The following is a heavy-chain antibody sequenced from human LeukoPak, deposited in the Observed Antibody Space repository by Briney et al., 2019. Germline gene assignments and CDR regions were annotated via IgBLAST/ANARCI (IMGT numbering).Heavy chain of an antibody. CDR1: GFTFSNYS. Sequence: GGSLRLSCAASGFTFSNYSMTWVRQAPGKGLEWVSYISGRGNTIKYADSVKGRFTISRDNGKNSLYLHMSSLRAEDTAVYYCARDPPALEDFDYWGQGTQVTVSS. CDR2: ISGRGNTI. V-gene: IGHV3-48*04. CDR3: ARDPPALEDFDY. J-gene: IGHJ4*02.